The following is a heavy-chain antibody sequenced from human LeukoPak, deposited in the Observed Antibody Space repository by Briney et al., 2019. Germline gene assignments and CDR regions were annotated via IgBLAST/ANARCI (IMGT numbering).Heavy chain of an antibody. CDR1: AFTFSTYA. CDR3: AKYPLHDYYYYMDV. J-gene: IGHJ6*03. CDR2: ISGSGGST. Sequence: GGSLRLSCAASAFTFSTYAMSWVRQAPGKGLEWVSGISGSGGSTYYADSVKGRFTISRDNSKNTLYLQMNSLRAEDTAVYYCAKYPLHDYYYYMDVWGKGTTVTVSS. V-gene: IGHV3-23*01. D-gene: IGHD2-21*02.